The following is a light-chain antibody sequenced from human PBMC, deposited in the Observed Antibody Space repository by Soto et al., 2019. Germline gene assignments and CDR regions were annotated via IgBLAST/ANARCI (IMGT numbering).Light chain of an antibody. CDR2: AAS. V-gene: IGKV1-27*01. Sequence: DIQLTQSTSSLSASVGDRVTISCRASQDIRNFLAWYQQKPGKPPKVLIYAASPLQSGVPSRFSGSGSGTDFTLTITSRQPVDGANYYWQKHNGVPPITFGPGTKV. CDR3: QKHNGVPPIT. J-gene: IGKJ3*01. CDR1: QDIRNF.